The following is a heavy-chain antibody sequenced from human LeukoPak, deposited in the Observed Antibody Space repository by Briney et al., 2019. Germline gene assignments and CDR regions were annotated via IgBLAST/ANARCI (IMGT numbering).Heavy chain of an antibody. J-gene: IGHJ4*02. CDR3: ARDRGALDIVIVPAAYRYFDY. CDR2: ISAYNGNT. CDR1: GYAFTSYG. V-gene: IGHV1-18*01. Sequence: ASGKVSCKASGYAFTSYGISWVRQAPGQGLEWMGWISAYNGNTNYAQTLQGRVTMTTDTSTSTAEMELKSLRSDDTAVYYSARDRGALDIVIVPAAYRYFDYWGQGTLVTVSS. D-gene: IGHD2-2*01.